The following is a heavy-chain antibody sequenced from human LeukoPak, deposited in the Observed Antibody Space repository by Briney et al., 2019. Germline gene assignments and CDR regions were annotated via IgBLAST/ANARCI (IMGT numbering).Heavy chain of an antibody. CDR2: ISGSGAAI. Sequence: PSQTLSLTCTVSGDSSSSGDYFWNWIRQPPGKGLQWVSHISGSGAAISYADSVKGRFIISRDNANNTLYLHMNSLKADDTAVYYCARVAADCYNMKCNPLLDLWGQGSLVTVSS. CDR1: GDSSSSGDYF. V-gene: IGHV3-11*01. J-gene: IGHJ5*02. D-gene: IGHD2-21*01. CDR3: ARVAADCYNMKCNPLLDL.